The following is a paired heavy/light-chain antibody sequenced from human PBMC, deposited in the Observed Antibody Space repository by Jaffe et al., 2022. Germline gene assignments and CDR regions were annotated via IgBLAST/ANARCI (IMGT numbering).Heavy chain of an antibody. CDR2: ISGNGGNT. Sequence: EVQLVESGGGLVQPGGSLRLSCAASGFTFSTYAMHWVRQAPGKGLEYVSGISGNGGNTYYVNSVKGRFTISRDNSKNTLYLQMGSLRAEDMAVYYCARAEPNYYGSGTYYNVEGYFDYWGQGTLVTVSS. CDR1: GFTFSTYA. J-gene: IGHJ4*02. V-gene: IGHV3-64*01. CDR3: ARAEPNYYGSGTYYNVEGYFDY. D-gene: IGHD3-10*01.
Light chain of an antibody. J-gene: IGLJ3*02. V-gene: IGLV3-1*01. CDR1: KLGDKS. Sequence: SYELTQPPSVSVSPGQTASITCSGDKLGDKSACWYQQKPGQSPLLVIYQDSKRPSGIPQRFSGSNSGNTATLTISGTQAMDEADYYCQAWDSSTGVFGGGTKLTVL. CDR3: QAWDSSTGV. CDR2: QDS.